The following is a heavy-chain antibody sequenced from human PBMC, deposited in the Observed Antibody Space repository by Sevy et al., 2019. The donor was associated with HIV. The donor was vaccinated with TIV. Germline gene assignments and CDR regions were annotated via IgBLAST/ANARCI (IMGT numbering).Heavy chain of an antibody. CDR3: ARGNAVTGRGDYFDF. CDR2: ITPFFGTI. Sequence: SVKVSCKASGGTISNYGFSWVRQAPGQGLEWVGGITPFFGTINYAQNFQDRVTITADESAGTVYLELSRLRSEDTAVYYCARGNAVTGRGDYFDFWGRGTLVTVSS. CDR1: GGTISNYG. V-gene: IGHV1-69*13. J-gene: IGHJ4*02. D-gene: IGHD2-21*02.